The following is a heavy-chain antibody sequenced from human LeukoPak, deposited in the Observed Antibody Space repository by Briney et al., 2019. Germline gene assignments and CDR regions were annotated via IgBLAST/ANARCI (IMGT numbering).Heavy chain of an antibody. CDR1: GFTVSSNY. V-gene: IGHV3-53*01. Sequence: GGSLRLSCTASGFTVSSNYMSWVRQAPGKGLEWVSVIYSGGSTFYADSVKGRFTISRDNSKNTLFLQMNSLRAEDTAIYYCARARDYGSVHWGQGTLVTVSS. CDR3: ARARDYGSVH. J-gene: IGHJ4*02. D-gene: IGHD3-10*01. CDR2: IYSGGST.